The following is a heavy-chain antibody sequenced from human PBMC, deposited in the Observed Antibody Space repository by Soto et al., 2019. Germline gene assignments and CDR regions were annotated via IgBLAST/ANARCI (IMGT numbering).Heavy chain of an antibody. J-gene: IGHJ5*02. CDR1: GDSISSNNTY. V-gene: IGHV4-30-4*01. CDR3: ARGRGYSYGLDP. D-gene: IGHD5-18*01. CDR2: ISYSGTT. Sequence: SETLSLGCTVSGDSISSNNTYWSLIRQPPGEGLEWIGFISYSGTTSYSPSLKSRVAISLDTSKNQFSLSLSSVTAADTAVYYCARGRGYSYGLDPWGQGTLVTVSS.